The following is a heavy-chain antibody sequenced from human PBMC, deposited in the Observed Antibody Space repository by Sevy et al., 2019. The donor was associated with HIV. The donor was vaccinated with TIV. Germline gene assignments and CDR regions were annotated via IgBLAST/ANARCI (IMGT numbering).Heavy chain of an antibody. CDR1: GFTFSDHY. CDR3: VRGPNSGVGGCQQISPYCLDV. CDR2: IRNRPNRHTT. V-gene: IGHV3-72*01. Sequence: GGSLRLSCAASGFTFSDHYVDWVRQAPGKGLEWVGRIRNRPNRHTTEYAASVEGRFTISRDDSKNSLYLQMNSLKTEDSAVYYCVRGPNSGVGGCQQISPYCLDVWGKGATVTVSS. J-gene: IGHJ6*03. D-gene: IGHD2-21*01.